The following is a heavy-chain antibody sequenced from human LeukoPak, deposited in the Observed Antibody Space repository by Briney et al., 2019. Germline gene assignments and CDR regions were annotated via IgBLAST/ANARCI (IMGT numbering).Heavy chain of an antibody. V-gene: IGHV6-1*01. CDR3: ARLPYSGSPTAYYYMDV. J-gene: IGHJ6*03. D-gene: IGHD1-26*01. Sequence: SQTLSLTCAISGDSVSSNSAAWNWIRQSPSRGLEWLGRTYYRSKWYNDYAVSVKSRITISPDTSKNQFSLQLNSVTPEDTAVYYCARLPYSGSPTAYYYMDVWGKGTTVAVSS. CDR1: GDSVSSNSAA. CDR2: TYYRSKWYN.